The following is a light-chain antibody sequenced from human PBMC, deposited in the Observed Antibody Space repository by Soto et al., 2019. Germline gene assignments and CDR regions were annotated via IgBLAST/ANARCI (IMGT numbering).Light chain of an antibody. V-gene: IGKV3-20*01. J-gene: IGKJ1*01. CDR1: QSVSSSY. Sequence: EIVLTQSPGTLSLSPGERATLSCRASQSVSSSYLAWYQQKPGQAPRLLIYGASSRATGIPDRFGGSGSGTDFTLTITRLEPKDFAVYYCQQYGSSPWTFGQGTNVEIK. CDR2: GAS. CDR3: QQYGSSPWT.